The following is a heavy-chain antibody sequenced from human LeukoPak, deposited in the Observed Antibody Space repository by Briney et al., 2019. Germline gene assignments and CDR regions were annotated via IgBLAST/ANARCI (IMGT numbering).Heavy chain of an antibody. D-gene: IGHD6-6*01. V-gene: IGHV1-18*01. Sequence: GASVKVSCKASGYTFTSYGISWVRQAPGQGLEWMGWISAYNGNTNYAQKLQGRVTMTTDTSTSTAYMELSRLRSDDTAVYYCARGRVLARYSSSSDYWGQGTLVTVSS. J-gene: IGHJ4*02. CDR3: ARGRVLARYSSSSDY. CDR1: GYTFTSYG. CDR2: ISAYNGNT.